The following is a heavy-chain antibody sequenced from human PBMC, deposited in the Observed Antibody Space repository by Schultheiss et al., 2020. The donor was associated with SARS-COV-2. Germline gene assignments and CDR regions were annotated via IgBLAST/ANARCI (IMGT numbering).Heavy chain of an antibody. Sequence: GGSLRLSCAASGFTFSSYSMNWVRQAPGKGLEWVSSISSSSSYIYYADSVKGRFTISRDNAKNSLYLQMNSLRAEDTAVYYCARVLYCSSTSCSTPYYYYYMDVWGKGTTVTVAS. D-gene: IGHD2-2*01. J-gene: IGHJ6*03. CDR3: ARVLYCSSTSCSTPYYYYYMDV. CDR1: GFTFSSYS. CDR2: ISSSSSYI. V-gene: IGHV3-21*01.